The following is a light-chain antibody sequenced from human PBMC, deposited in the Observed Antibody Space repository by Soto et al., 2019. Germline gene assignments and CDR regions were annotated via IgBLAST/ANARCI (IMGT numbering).Light chain of an antibody. CDR2: AAS. CDR1: QVINNY. J-gene: IGKJ2*01. V-gene: IGKV1-9*01. CDR3: QHLKSYRLYT. Sequence: DIQLTQSPSFLSASVGDRVTVTCRASQVINNYLAWYQQKPGKAPKLLIYAASTLQLGVPSRFSGSVSGTEVTLTINSLQPEDFATYYCQHLKSYRLYTFGQGTRLEVK.